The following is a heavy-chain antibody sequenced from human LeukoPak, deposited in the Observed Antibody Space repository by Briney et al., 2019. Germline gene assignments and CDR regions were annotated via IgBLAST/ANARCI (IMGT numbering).Heavy chain of an antibody. J-gene: IGHJ4*02. CDR1: GFTFSTYW. Sequence: PGGSLRLSCAASGFTFSTYWMHWVRQAPGKGLVWVSRIKSDGSATTYADSVKGRFTVSRDNAKNTLYLQMSSLRAEDTAMYFCARVGGRGSIGGDCWGQGTLVTVSS. V-gene: IGHV3-74*03. CDR2: IKSDGSAT. D-gene: IGHD3-10*01. CDR3: ARVGGRGSIGGDC.